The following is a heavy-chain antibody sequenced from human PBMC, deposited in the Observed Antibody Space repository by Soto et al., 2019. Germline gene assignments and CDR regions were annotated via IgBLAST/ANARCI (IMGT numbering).Heavy chain of an antibody. CDR2: IWYDGSNK. J-gene: IGHJ6*02. CDR1: GFTFSSYG. V-gene: IGHV3-33*01. Sequence: LRLSCAASGFTFSSYGMHWVRQAPCKGLEWVAVIWYDGSNKYYADSVKGRFTISRDNSKNTLYLQMNSLRAEDTAVYYCARDSRYSGMDVWGQGTTVTVSS. CDR3: ARDSRYSGMDV.